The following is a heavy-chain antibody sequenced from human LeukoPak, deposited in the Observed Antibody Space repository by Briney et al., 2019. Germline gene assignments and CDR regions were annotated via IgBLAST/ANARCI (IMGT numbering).Heavy chain of an antibody. J-gene: IGHJ4*02. CDR1: GFIFSSYE. CDR2: INPGGTTM. Sequence: PGGSLRLSCAASGFIFSSYEMYWVRQAPGKGLEWVSYINPGGTTMYYADSVSGRFTISRDNAKNSLFLQMNSLRADDTAVYFCALLAVASDFDYWGQGSLVTVSS. V-gene: IGHV3-48*03. CDR3: ALLAVASDFDY. D-gene: IGHD6-19*01.